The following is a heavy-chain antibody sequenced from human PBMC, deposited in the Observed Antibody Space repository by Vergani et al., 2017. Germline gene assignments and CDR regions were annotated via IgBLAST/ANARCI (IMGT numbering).Heavy chain of an antibody. CDR1: GGSISSSSYY. CDR3: ATEYSSSWTSGLPYWYFDL. J-gene: IGHJ2*01. V-gene: IGHV4-39*01. D-gene: IGHD6-6*01. CDR2: IYYSGST. Sequence: QLQLQESGPGLVKPSETLSLTCTVSGGSISSSSYYWGWIRQPPGTGLEWIGSIYYSGSTYYNPSLKSRVTISVDTSKNQFSLKLSSVTAADTAVYYCATEYSSSWTSGLPYWYFDLWGRGTLVTVSS.